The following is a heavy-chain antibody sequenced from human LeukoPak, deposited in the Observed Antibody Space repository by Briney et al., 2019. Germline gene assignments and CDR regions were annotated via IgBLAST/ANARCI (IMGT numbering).Heavy chain of an antibody. J-gene: IGHJ4*02. CDR3: AKGHTVAGRYYFGY. V-gene: IGHV3-23*01. CDR1: GFTFSSYA. CDR2: ISGSGGST. Sequence: RGSLRLSCAASGFTFSSYAMSWVRQAQGKGLEWVSAISGSGGSTYYADSVKGRFTISRDNTKNKLYLQMKSLRAEDTAVYYCAKGHTVAGRYYFGYWGQGTLVTVSS. D-gene: IGHD6-19*01.